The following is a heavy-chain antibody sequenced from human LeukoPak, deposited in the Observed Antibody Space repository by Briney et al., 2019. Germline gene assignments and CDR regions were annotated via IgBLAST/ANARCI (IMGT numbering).Heavy chain of an antibody. CDR2: ISAYNGNT. D-gene: IGHD2-2*01. Sequence: ASVKVSCKASGYTFTSYGISWVRQAPGQGLEWMGWISAYNGNTNYAQKLQGRVTMTTDTSTSTAYMELRSLRSDDTAVYYCARALQDIVVVPAAPLSPYYYGMDVWGQGTTVTVSS. V-gene: IGHV1-18*01. CDR1: GYTFTSYG. CDR3: ARALQDIVVVPAAPLSPYYYGMDV. J-gene: IGHJ6*02.